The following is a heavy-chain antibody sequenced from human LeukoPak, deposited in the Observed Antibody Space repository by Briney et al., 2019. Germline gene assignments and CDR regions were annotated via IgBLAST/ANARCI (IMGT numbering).Heavy chain of an antibody. J-gene: IGHJ6*02. CDR1: GFTVSSNS. CDR2: IYSGGST. V-gene: IGHV3-53*01. D-gene: IGHD3-10*01. Sequence: GGSPRLSCAASGFTVSSNSMTWVRQAPGKGLEWVSVIYSGGSTYYADSVKGRFTISRDISKNTLYLQMNSLRAEDTAVYYCARGYYGSGSYFHGMDVWGQGTTVTVSS. CDR3: ARGYYGSGSYFHGMDV.